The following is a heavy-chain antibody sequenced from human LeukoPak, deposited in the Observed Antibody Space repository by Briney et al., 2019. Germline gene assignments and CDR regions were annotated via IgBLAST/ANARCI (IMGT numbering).Heavy chain of an antibody. CDR2: IYSGGST. V-gene: IGHV3-53*01. CDR1: GFTVSSNY. CDR3: ARDLSGDSGFAV. Sequence: PGGSLRLSCAASGFTVSSNYMSWVRQAPGKGLEWVSVIYSGGSTYYADSVKGRFTISRDNSKNTLYLQMNSLRGEDTAVYYCARDLSGDSGFAVWGKGTTVTVSS. J-gene: IGHJ6*04. D-gene: IGHD5-12*01.